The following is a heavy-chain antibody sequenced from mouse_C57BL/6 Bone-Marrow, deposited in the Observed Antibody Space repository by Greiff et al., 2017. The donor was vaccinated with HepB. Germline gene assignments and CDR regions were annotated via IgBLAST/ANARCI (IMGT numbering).Heavy chain of an antibody. CDR3: ARDPLYVDY. CDR2: ISDGGSYT. CDR1: GFTFSSYA. D-gene: IGHD2-3*01. V-gene: IGHV5-4*01. J-gene: IGHJ2*01. Sequence: EVKLMESGGGLVKPGGSLKLSCAASGFTFSSYAMSWVRQTPEKRLEWVATISDGGSYTYYPDNVKGRFTISRDNAKNNLYLQMSHLKSEDTAMYYCARDPLYVDYWGKGTTLTVSS.